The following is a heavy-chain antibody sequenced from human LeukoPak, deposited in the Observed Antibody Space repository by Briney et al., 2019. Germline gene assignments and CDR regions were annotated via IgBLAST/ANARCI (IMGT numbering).Heavy chain of an antibody. Sequence: GRSLRLSCAASGFTFRNYGMHWVRQAPAKGLEWVAVVANDCRDKRYADSVKGRFTISRDNSKNTVYLQMSSLRAEDTAVYYCAKDLNVAAAGYYFDYWGQGTLVTVSS. CDR2: VANDCRDK. D-gene: IGHD6-13*01. CDR1: GFTFRNYG. V-gene: IGHV3-30*18. CDR3: AKDLNVAAAGYYFDY. J-gene: IGHJ4*02.